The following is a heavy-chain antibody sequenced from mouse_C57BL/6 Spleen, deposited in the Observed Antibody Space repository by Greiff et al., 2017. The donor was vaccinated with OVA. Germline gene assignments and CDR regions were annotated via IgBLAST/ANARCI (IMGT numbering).Heavy chain of an antibody. CDR2: INPSNGGT. V-gene: IGHV1-53*01. Sequence: VQLQQPGTELVKPGASVKLSCKASGYTFTSYWMHWVKQRPGRGLEWIGNINPSNGGTKYNEKFKSKATLTVDKSSSTAYMQLSSLTSEDSAVYYCASNYEGFAYWGQGTLVTVSA. CDR1: GYTFTSYW. J-gene: IGHJ3*01. CDR3: ASNYEGFAY. D-gene: IGHD2-1*01.